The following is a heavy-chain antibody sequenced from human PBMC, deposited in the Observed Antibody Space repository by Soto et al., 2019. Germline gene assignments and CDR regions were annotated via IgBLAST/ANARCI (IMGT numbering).Heavy chain of an antibody. CDR3: ARDRGVISGTEYYYYNMDV. CDR2: INPGGGT. D-gene: IGHD3-10*01. J-gene: IGHJ6*02. Sequence: ASVKVSCKASGYSFTGYYMHWVRQAPGQGLEWMGCINPGGGTNYVQKFQGRVTMTRDTSITTVYMELSRLRSDDTAVYYCARDRGVISGTEYYYYNMDVWGQGTTVTV. CDR1: GYSFTGYY. V-gene: IGHV1-2*02.